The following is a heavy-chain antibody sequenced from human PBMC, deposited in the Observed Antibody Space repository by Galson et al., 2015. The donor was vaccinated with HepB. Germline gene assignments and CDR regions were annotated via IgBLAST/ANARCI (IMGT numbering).Heavy chain of an antibody. CDR3: ATALNYGFWSVVSTNYYSYGMDV. CDR1: GFTFRTYW. Sequence: SLRLSCAASGFTFRTYWMHWVRQVRGKGLVWVSRINSDGSTTNYADSVKGRFTISRDNGKNTLYLEMNSLRAEDTAVYYCATALNYGFWSVVSTNYYSYGMDVWGQGTTVTVSS. D-gene: IGHD3-3*01. J-gene: IGHJ6*02. V-gene: IGHV3-74*01. CDR2: INSDGSTT.